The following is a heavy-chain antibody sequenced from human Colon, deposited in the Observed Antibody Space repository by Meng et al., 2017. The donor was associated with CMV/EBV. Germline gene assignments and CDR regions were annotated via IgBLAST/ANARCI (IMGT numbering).Heavy chain of an antibody. Sequence: ASVKVSCKASGYIFTSHFMHWLRQAPGQGPEWMGVISPSGDRRYYAQKFQGRVTMTRDTSTSTDYMEVTSLRSEDTAIYYCARDNSESDSSWRFDPWGQGTLVTVSS. CDR1: GYIFTSHF. V-gene: IGHV1-46*01. D-gene: IGHD1-26*01. CDR2: ISPSGDRR. J-gene: IGHJ5*02. CDR3: ARDNSESDSSWRFDP.